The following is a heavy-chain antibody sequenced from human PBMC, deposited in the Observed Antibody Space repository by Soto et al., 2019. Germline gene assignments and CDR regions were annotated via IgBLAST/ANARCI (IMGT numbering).Heavy chain of an antibody. J-gene: IGHJ3*01. V-gene: IGHV3-33*05. CDR2: TSYDGSNN. CDR1: GFTFRSYV. CDR3: ARWGKTGVFDV. Sequence: QVQLVESGGGVVQPGTSLRLSCVGSGFTFRSYVIHWVRQAPGKGLEWVALTSYDGSNNFYGDSVKVRVTISRDNSSNTVDLAGNSRFLEDTALDSSARWGKTGVFDV. D-gene: IGHD3-10*01.